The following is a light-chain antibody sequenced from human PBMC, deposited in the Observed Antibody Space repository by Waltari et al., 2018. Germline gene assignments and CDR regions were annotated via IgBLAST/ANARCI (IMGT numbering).Light chain of an antibody. CDR3: QQSYSPPPIT. V-gene: IGKV1-39*01. CDR2: DAS. CDR1: QSISNF. Sequence: DIQMTQSPSSLSASVGDRVTITCRASQSISNFLNWYQQKPGKAPKLLIYDASNLQSGVPLRFSGSGFGTDFTLTISSLQPEDLATYYCQQSYSPPPITFGPGTKVDVK. J-gene: IGKJ3*01.